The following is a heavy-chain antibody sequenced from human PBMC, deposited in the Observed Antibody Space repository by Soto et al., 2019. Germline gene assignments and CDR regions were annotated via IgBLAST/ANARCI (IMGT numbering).Heavy chain of an antibody. J-gene: IGHJ4*02. V-gene: IGHV3-33*01. CDR2: IWYDGSNK. D-gene: IGHD1-26*01. Sequence: QVQLVESGGGVVQPGRSLRLSCAASGFTFSSFGMHWVRQAPDKGVEWVAVIWYDGSNKYYADSVKGRFTISRDNSKNTLFLQMNSLRAEDTDVYYCARDQDGGSHFDCRGQGTLVTVSS. CDR3: ARDQDGGSHFDC. CDR1: GFTFSSFG.